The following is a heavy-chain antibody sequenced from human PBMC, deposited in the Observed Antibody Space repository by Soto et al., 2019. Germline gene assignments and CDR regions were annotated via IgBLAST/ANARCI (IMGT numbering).Heavy chain of an antibody. CDR1: GGSIISYY. Sequence: SETLSLTCTVSGGSIISYYCIWICHPPGKGLEWIGYIYYSGSTNYNPSLKGRVTISVDTSKNQFSLRMRSVTAADTAVYYCARAGYYDSRGYFLDYWGQGTVVTVSS. J-gene: IGHJ4*02. CDR3: ARAGYYDSRGYFLDY. CDR2: IYYSGST. D-gene: IGHD3-22*01. V-gene: IGHV4-59*01.